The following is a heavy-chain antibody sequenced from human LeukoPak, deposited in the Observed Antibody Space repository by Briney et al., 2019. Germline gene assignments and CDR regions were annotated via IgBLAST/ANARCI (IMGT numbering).Heavy chain of an antibody. Sequence: ASVKVSCKASGHTFTGYYMHWVRQAPGQGLEWMGWINPNSGGANHAQKFQGRVSMTRDTSISTAYMELSRLRSDDTAVYYCAQSSGWDSLKYWGQGTLVTVSS. D-gene: IGHD6-19*01. CDR3: AQSSGWDSLKY. V-gene: IGHV1-2*02. J-gene: IGHJ4*02. CDR2: INPNSGGA. CDR1: GHTFTGYY.